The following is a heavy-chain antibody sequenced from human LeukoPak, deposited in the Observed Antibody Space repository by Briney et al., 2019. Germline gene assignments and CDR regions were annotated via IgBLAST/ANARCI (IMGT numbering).Heavy chain of an antibody. CDR1: GGSISSFY. CDR3: ARGVRFGEFRFSNWFDP. V-gene: IGHV4-59*01. D-gene: IGHD3-10*01. J-gene: IGHJ5*02. Sequence: SETLSLTCTVSGGSISSFYWSWIRQPPGKGLEWIGYIYYSGSTNYNPSLKSRVTISVDTSKNQFSLKLSSVTAADTAVYYCARGVRFGEFRFSNWFDPWGQGTLVTVSS. CDR2: IYYSGST.